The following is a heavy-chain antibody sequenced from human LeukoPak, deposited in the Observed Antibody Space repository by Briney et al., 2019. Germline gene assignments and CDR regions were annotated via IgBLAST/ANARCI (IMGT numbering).Heavy chain of an antibody. CDR2: IYYSGST. D-gene: IGHD4-17*01. CDR1: GGSISSSSYY. CDR3: ARSLGDYPVYYYYYYGMDV. J-gene: IGHJ6*02. Sequence: PSETLSLTCTVSGGSISSSSYYWGRIRQPPGKGLEWIGSIYYSGSTYYNPSLKSRVTISVDTSKNQFSLKLSSVTAADTAVYYCARSLGDYPVYYYYYYGMDVWGQGTTVTVSS. V-gene: IGHV4-39*01.